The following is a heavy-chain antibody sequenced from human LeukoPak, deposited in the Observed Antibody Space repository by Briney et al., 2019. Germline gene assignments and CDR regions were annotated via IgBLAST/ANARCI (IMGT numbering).Heavy chain of an antibody. V-gene: IGHV1-18*01. J-gene: IGHJ3*02. Sequence: ASVKVSCKASGYTFTSYGISWVRQAPGQGLEWMGWISAYNGNTNYAQKLQGRVTMTTDTSTSTAYMELRSLRSDDTAVYYCARKVFAYSSQAFDIWGQGTMVTVSS. CDR3: ARKVFAYSSQAFDI. D-gene: IGHD6-13*01. CDR2: ISAYNGNT. CDR1: GYTFTSYG.